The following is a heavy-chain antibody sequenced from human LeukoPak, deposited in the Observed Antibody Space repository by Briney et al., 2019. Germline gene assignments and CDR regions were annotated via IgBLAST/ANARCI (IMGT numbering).Heavy chain of an antibody. CDR3: ARVRPTVAVAGTFWFDP. CDR2: IYYSGST. CDR1: GGSISSSY. D-gene: IGHD6-19*01. Sequence: SETLSLTCTVSGGSISSSYWSWLRQPPGKGLEWIGYIYYSGSTNYNPSLKSRVTISVDTSKNQFSLKLSSVTAADTAVYYCARVRPTVAVAGTFWFDPWGQGTLVTVSS. V-gene: IGHV4-59*01. J-gene: IGHJ5*02.